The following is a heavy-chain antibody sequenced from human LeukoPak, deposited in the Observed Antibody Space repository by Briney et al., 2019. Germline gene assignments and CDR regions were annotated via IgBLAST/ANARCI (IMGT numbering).Heavy chain of an antibody. CDR2: INHSGST. D-gene: IGHD2-2*01. V-gene: IGHV4-34*01. CDR1: GGSFSGYY. Sequence: SETLSLTCAVYGGSFSGYYWSWIRQPPGKGLEWIGEINHSGSTNYNPSLKSRVTTSVDTSKNQFSLKLSSVTAADTAVYYCARGLYCSSTSCYPRSPAKAFDIWGQGTMVTVSS. J-gene: IGHJ3*02. CDR3: ARGLYCSSTSCYPRSPAKAFDI.